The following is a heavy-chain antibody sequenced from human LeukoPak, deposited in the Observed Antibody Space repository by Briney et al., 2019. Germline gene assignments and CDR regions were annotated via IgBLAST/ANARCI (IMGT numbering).Heavy chain of an antibody. V-gene: IGHV3-30*01. CDR3: ASSFSESYGDY. Sequence: GRSLRLSCAASGFIFSNYAMHRVRQAPGKGLEWVAVISYDGSKKYYADSVKGRFTISRDNSKNAVYLQMNRLRAEDTAMHYCASSFSESYGDYWGQGTLVTVSS. CDR2: ISYDGSKK. D-gene: IGHD1-26*01. J-gene: IGHJ4*02. CDR1: GFIFSNYA.